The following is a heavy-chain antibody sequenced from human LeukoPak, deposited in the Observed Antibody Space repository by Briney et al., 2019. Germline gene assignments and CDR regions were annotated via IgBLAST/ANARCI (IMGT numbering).Heavy chain of an antibody. CDR3: ARGRGTGYDILTGYYSGGNWFDP. J-gene: IGHJ5*02. CDR2: INHSGST. D-gene: IGHD3-9*01. CDR1: GGSFSGYY. Sequence: SETLSLICAVYGGSFSGYYWSWIRQPPGKGLEWTGEINHSGSTNYNPSLKSRVTISVDTSKNQFSLKLSSVTAADTAVYYCARGRGTGYDILTGYYSGGNWFDPWGQGTLVTVSS. V-gene: IGHV4-34*01.